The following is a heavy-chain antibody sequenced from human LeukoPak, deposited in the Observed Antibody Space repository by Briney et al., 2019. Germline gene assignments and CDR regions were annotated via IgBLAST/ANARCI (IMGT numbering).Heavy chain of an antibody. CDR3: ARRGRWLQTNWFDP. J-gene: IGHJ5*02. D-gene: IGHD5-24*01. V-gene: IGHV4-34*01. CDR2: INHSGST. Sequence: SETLSLTCAVYGGSFSGYYWSWIRQPPGKGLEWIGEINHSGSTNYNPSLKSRVTISVDTSKNQFSLKLSSVTAADTAVYYCARRGRWLQTNWFDPWGQGTLVTVSP. CDR1: GGSFSGYY.